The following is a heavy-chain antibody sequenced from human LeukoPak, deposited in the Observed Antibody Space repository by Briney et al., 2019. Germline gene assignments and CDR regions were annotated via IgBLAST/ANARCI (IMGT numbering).Heavy chain of an antibody. D-gene: IGHD3-22*01. Sequence: SETLSLTCTVSGGSISSYYRSWIRQPPGKGLEWIGYIYYSGSTSYNPSLKSRVNISVDTSKNQFSLKLSSVTAADTAVYYCARRPHYYDSSGYLYWYFDLWGRGTLVTVSS. CDR1: GGSISSYY. J-gene: IGHJ2*01. CDR2: IYYSGST. V-gene: IGHV4-59*01. CDR3: ARRPHYYDSSGYLYWYFDL.